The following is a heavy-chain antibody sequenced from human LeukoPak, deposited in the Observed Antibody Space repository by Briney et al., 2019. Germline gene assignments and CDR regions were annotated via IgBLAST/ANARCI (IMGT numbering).Heavy chain of an antibody. CDR3: QAGYYYDSSGYYFSDY. V-gene: IGHV3-66*01. D-gene: IGHD3-22*01. CDR2: IYSGGST. J-gene: IGHJ4*02. Sequence: GGSLRLSCAASGFTVSSNYMSWVRQAPGKGLEWVSVIYSGGSTYYADSVKGRFTISRDNSKNTLYLQMNSLRAEDTAVYHCQAGYYYDSSGYYFSDYWGQGTLVTVSS. CDR1: GFTVSSNY.